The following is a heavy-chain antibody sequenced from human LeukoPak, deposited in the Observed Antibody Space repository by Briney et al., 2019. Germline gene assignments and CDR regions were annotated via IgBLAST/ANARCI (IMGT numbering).Heavy chain of an antibody. V-gene: IGHV4-59*01. Sequence: SETLSLTCTVSGGSISSYYWSWLRLPPGKGVEWIGYIYYSGSTNYNPSLKSRVTISVDMSKNQFSLKLSSVTAADTAVYYCAREVTMVRGVIPEYWFDPWGQGTLVTVSS. CDR3: AREVTMVRGVIPEYWFDP. CDR1: GGSISSYY. D-gene: IGHD3-10*01. CDR2: IYYSGST. J-gene: IGHJ5*02.